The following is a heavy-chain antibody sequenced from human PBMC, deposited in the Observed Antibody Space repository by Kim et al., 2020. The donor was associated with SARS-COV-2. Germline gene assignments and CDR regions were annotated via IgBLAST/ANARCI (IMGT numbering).Heavy chain of an antibody. J-gene: IGHJ6*02. Sequence: GGSLRLSCAASGFTFSSYGMHWVRQAPGKGLEWVAVIWYDGSNKYYADSVKGRFTISRDNSKNTLYLQMNSLRAEDTAVYYCAKAASSYYDILTGYYTQYYYYGMDVWGQGTTVTVSS. CDR1: GFTFSSYG. D-gene: IGHD3-9*01. CDR3: AKAASSYYDILTGYYTQYYYYGMDV. V-gene: IGHV3-33*06. CDR2: IWYDGSNK.